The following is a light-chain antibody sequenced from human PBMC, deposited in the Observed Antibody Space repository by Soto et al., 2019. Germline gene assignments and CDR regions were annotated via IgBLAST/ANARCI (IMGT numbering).Light chain of an antibody. Sequence: DIVLTQSPGTLSLSPGERATLSCRASQSIGSSLAWYQHRPGQAPRLVIYDASNRATGLPARFSGSGSGTDFTLTISSLQSEDFALYYCQQRSHWPWTFGQGTRMEIK. V-gene: IGKV3-11*01. CDR1: QSIGSS. CDR2: DAS. J-gene: IGKJ1*01. CDR3: QQRSHWPWT.